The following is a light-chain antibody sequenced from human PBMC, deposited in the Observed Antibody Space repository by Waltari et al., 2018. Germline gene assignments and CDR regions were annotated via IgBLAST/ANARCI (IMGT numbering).Light chain of an antibody. CDR1: SGSIASNY. Sequence: TQPHSVSESPGKPVTISCTRSSGSIASNYVQWYQQRPGSSPTTVIYEDNQRPSGVPDRFSGSIDSSSNSASLTISGLKTEDEADYYCQSYDSSNPWVFGGGTKLTVL. J-gene: IGLJ3*02. V-gene: IGLV6-57*01. CDR3: QSYDSSNPWV. CDR2: EDN.